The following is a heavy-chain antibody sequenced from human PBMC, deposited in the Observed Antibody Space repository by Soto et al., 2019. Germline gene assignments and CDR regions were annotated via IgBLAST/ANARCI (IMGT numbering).Heavy chain of an antibody. D-gene: IGHD3-9*01. CDR3: ARDGDILTGYRYGMDV. V-gene: IGHV3-30-3*01. Sequence: PGGSLRLSCAASGVTFSSYSMHWVRQAPGKGLEWVAVISYDGSNKYYADSVKGRFTISRDNSKNTLYLQMNSLRAEDTAVYYCARDGDILTGYRYGMDVWGQGTTVTVSS. CDR1: GVTFSSYS. J-gene: IGHJ6*02. CDR2: ISYDGSNK.